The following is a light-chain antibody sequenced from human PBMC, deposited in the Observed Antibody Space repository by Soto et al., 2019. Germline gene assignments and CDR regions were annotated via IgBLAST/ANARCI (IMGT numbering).Light chain of an antibody. V-gene: IGKV3-20*01. Sequence: EIVLTQLPGTLSLSPGERATLSCRASQSVSSSYLAWYQQKPGQAPRLLIYGTSSRATGIPDRFSGSGSGTDFTLTISRLEPEDFAVYYCHQYDRSPWTSGQGTKVEIK. J-gene: IGKJ1*01. CDR1: QSVSSSY. CDR2: GTS. CDR3: HQYDRSPWT.